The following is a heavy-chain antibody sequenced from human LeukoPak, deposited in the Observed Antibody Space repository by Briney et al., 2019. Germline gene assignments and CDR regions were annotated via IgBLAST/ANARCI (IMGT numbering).Heavy chain of an antibody. CDR2: IYTSGST. J-gene: IGHJ4*02. CDR3: ARARRGYSYGYDY. D-gene: IGHD5-18*01. Sequence: SETLSLTCTVSGGSISSGSYYWSWIRQPAGKGLEWIGRIYTSGSTNYNPSLKSRVTISVDTSKNQFPLKLSSVTAADTAVYYCARARRGYSYGYDYWGQGTLVTVSS. V-gene: IGHV4-61*02. CDR1: GGSISSGSYY.